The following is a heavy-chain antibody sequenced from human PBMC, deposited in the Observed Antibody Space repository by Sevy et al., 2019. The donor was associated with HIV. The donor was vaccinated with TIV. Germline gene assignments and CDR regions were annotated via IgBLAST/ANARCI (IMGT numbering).Heavy chain of an antibody. CDR2: ISYDGLIK. V-gene: IGHV3-30*14. CDR1: GFTFSSHA. Sequence: GGSLRLSCAASGFTFSSHAMHWVRQAPGKGLEWVALISYDGLIKYYAESVKGRFTISRDDSRNTLFLQMNSRRLDDTAMYYCAREAGYSTGWSPGNYWGQGTLVTVSS. CDR3: AREAGYSTGWSPGNY. D-gene: IGHD6-19*01. J-gene: IGHJ4*02.